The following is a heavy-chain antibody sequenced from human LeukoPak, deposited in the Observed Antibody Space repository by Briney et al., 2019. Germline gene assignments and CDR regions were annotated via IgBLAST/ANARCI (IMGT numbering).Heavy chain of an antibody. CDR1: GFTFNDYD. J-gene: IGHJ3*02. CDR3: ARLRGYSYGINGFDI. Sequence: PGGSLRLSCAASGFTFNDYDMHWVREATATGLEWLSGIGTAHDAHYAGSAKGRFTISRESATNSVYLQMNSLRDGDTAVYYCARLRGYSYGINGFDIWGQGTMVTVSS. D-gene: IGHD5-18*01. V-gene: IGHV3-13*01. CDR2: IGTAHDA.